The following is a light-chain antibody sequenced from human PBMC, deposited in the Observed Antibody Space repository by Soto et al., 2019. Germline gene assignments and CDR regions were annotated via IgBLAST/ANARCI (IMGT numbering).Light chain of an antibody. CDR2: DAS. J-gene: IGKJ4*01. CDR3: QQCRNWPLT. CDR1: QNVYNN. Sequence: ELGMPQSPATLSVSPREGATLSCKASQNVYNNLAWYQQRPGQPPRLLIYDASTRATGISARFSGSGYGTEFTLTISSLQSEDFAVYFCQQCRNWPLTFGGGTKVDIK. V-gene: IGKV3-15*01.